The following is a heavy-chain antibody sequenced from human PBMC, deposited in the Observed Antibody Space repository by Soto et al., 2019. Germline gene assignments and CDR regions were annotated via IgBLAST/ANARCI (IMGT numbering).Heavy chain of an antibody. CDR3: ARGGGRYCSGGSCYVY. CDR2: INHSGST. CDR1: GGSFSGYY. J-gene: IGHJ4*02. D-gene: IGHD2-15*01. Sequence: SETLSLTCAVYGGSFSGYYWSWIRQPPGKGLEWIGEINHSGSTNYNPSLKSRVTISVDTSKNQFSLKLSSVTAADTAVYYCARGGGRYCSGGSCYVYWGQGTLVTVSS. V-gene: IGHV4-34*01.